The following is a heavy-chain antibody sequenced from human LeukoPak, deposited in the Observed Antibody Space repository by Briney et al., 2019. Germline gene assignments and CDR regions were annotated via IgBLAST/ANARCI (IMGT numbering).Heavy chain of an antibody. D-gene: IGHD3-16*02. CDR1: GFTFSSYG. Sequence: GRSLRLSCAASGFTFSSYGMHWVRQAPGKGLEWVAVISYDGSNKYYADSVKGRFTISRDNSKNTLYLQMNSLRAEDTAVYYCAKEDKYGTYRYNLFDYWGQGTLVTVSS. J-gene: IGHJ4*02. CDR3: AKEDKYGTYRYNLFDY. V-gene: IGHV3-30*18. CDR2: ISYDGSNK.